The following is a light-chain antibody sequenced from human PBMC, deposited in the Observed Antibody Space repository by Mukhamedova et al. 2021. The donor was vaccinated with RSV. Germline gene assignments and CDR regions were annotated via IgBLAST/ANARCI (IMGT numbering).Light chain of an antibody. V-gene: IGKV3-20*01. CDR2: GAS. CDR1: QSVSSSY. Sequence: GERATLSCRASQSVSSSYLAWYQQKPGQAPRLLIYGASSRATGIPDRFSGSGSGTDFTLTISRLEPEDFAVYYCQQYGSPPWTFG. CDR3: QQYGSPPWT. J-gene: IGKJ1*01.